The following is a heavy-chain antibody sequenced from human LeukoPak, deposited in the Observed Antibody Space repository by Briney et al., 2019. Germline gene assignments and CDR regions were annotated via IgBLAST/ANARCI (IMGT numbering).Heavy chain of an antibody. CDR3: ARIRCGHGHDMCYNH. D-gene: IGHD2-21*01. J-gene: IGHJ5*02. CDR2: ISHRGRT. V-gene: IGHV4-34*01. CDR1: GGSVSGYY. Sequence: SETLSLTCAVYGGSVSGYYWSWIRQPPGKGLEWIGEISHRGRTHYNPSLKGRVTMSVDTSKNQFALEVDSVTAADTAVYYCARIRCGHGHDMCYNHWAQGTLVTVSS.